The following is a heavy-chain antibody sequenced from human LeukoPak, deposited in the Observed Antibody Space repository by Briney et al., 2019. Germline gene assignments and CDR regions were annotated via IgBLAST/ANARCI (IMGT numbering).Heavy chain of an antibody. CDR1: GFTFADYP. Sequence: GGSLRLSCTTSGFTFADYPRSWVRQATGKGGEAVAYIRTTSYGCTTEYAASVKGRLIISREDSERVAYLQMNSLKPEDTAVYFCTRAVRINGDAFDIWGQGTEVTVSS. V-gene: IGHV3-49*04. CDR3: TRAVRINGDAFDI. J-gene: IGHJ3*02. CDR2: IRTTSYGCTT. D-gene: IGHD1-14*01.